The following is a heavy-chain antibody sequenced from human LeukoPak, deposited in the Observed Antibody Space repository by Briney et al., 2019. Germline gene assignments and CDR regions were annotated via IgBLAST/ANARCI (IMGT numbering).Heavy chain of an antibody. J-gene: IGHJ4*02. CDR1: GDSVSIDTAA. Sequence: SQTLSLTCAISGDSVSIDTAAWNWIRQSPWRGLEWPGRTYYRAQWGYDFAEFVRNRIIINPDTSKNQVSLQLNSVPPEDTAVYYCARQPDQQPASFDSWGQGTLVTVSS. CDR2: TYYRAQWGY. D-gene: IGHD6-13*01. V-gene: IGHV6-1*01. CDR3: ARQPDQQPASFDS.